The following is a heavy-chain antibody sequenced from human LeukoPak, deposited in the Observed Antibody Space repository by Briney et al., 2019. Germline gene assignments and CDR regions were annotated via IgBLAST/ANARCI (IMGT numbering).Heavy chain of an antibody. CDR2: IGSSSGYI. CDR1: GFTFSGSA. D-gene: IGHD6-13*01. V-gene: IGHV3-21*01. Sequence: GGSLRLSCAASGFTFSGSAMSWVRQAPGKGLEWVSSIGSSSGYIYYADSVKGRFTISRDNAKNSLYLQMNSLRAEDTAVYYCARDLHSSKYWGQGTLVTVSS. J-gene: IGHJ4*02. CDR3: ARDLHSSKY.